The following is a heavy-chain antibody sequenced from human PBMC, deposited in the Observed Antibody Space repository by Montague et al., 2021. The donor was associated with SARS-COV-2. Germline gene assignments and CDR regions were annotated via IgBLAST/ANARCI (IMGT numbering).Heavy chain of an antibody. CDR1: GFSLSTSGMR. CDR3: ARIGTDRGVIAAPDLDYGMDV. J-gene: IGHJ6*02. Sequence: PALVKPTQTLTLTCTFSGFSLSTSGMRVSWIRQPPGKALEWLALIDWDDDKYYSTSLKTRLTISKDTSKNQVVLTMTNMDPVDTATYYCARIGTDRGVIAAPDLDYGMDVWGQGTTVTVAS. V-gene: IGHV2-70*01. D-gene: IGHD3-10*01. CDR2: IDWDDDK.